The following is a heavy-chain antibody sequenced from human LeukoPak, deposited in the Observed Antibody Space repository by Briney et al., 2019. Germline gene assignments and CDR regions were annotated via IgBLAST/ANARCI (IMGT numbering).Heavy chain of an antibody. V-gene: IGHV4-38-2*02. CDR1: GYSISSGYY. CDR2: IYHSGST. D-gene: IGHD3/OR15-3a*01. CDR3: ARDHGLESTTGAFDY. Sequence: PSETLSLTCTVSGYSISSGYYWGWIRQPPGKGLEWIGSIYHSGSTYYNPSLKSRVTISVDTSKNQFSLKLSSVTAADTAVYYCARDHGLESTTGAFDYWGQGTLVTVSS. J-gene: IGHJ4*02.